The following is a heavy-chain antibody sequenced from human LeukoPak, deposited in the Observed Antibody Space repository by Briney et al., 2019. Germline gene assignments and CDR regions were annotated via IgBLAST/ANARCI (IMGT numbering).Heavy chain of an antibody. V-gene: IGHV3-30*02. CDR1: GFTFSGYG. CDR3: AKASTEYSSSSVAEYFQH. J-gene: IGHJ1*01. D-gene: IGHD6-6*01. CDR2: VQYDGSNK. Sequence: GGSLRLSCAASGFTFSGYGMHWVRQAPGKGLEWVAFVQYDGSNKYYADSVKGRFTISRDNSRNTLYLQMNSLRAEDTAVYYCAKASTEYSSSSVAEYFQHWGQGTLVTVSS.